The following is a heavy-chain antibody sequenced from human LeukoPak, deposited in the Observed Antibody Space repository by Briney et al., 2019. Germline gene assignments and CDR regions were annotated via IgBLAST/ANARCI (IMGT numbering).Heavy chain of an antibody. CDR1: GDSVTSGI. CDR3: ARDLHGSRGEFDY. V-gene: IGHV6-1*01. Sequence: NPSQTLSLTCAISGDSVTSGIWNWIRQSPSRGLEWLGRTCHWSKWFNDYAVSVESRMTINADTSRNQFSLQLNSVTPEDTAVYYCARDLHGSRGEFDYWGQGTLVTVSS. D-gene: IGHD3-16*01. J-gene: IGHJ4*02. CDR2: TCHWSKWFN.